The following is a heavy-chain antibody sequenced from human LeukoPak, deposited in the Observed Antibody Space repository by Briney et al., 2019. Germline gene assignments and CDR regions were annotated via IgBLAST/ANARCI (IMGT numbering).Heavy chain of an antibody. J-gene: IGHJ4*02. Sequence: MAGGSLRLSCAASGFTFSDYYMSWLRQAPGKGLEWVSYISSSGSTIYYADSVKGRFTISRDNAKNSLYLQMNSLRAEDTAVYYCAPIAVAGSYYLDYWGQGTLVTVSS. CDR1: GFTFSDYY. D-gene: IGHD6-19*01. CDR2: ISSSGSTI. V-gene: IGHV3-11*01. CDR3: APIAVAGSYYLDY.